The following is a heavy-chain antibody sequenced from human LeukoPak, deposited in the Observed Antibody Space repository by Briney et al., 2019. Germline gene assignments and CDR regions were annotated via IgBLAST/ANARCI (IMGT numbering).Heavy chain of an antibody. CDR2: IYSGGST. D-gene: IGHD1-26*01. J-gene: IGHJ4*02. V-gene: IGHV3-53*01. CDR3: ARDQIVGATLSDY. Sequence: PGGSLSLSCAASGFPFSSNYMSGVRQAPGKGLEWVSVIYSGGSTYYADSVKGRFTISRDNSKNTLYLQMNSLRAEDTAVYYCARDQIVGATLSDYWGQGTLVTVSS. CDR1: GFPFSSNY.